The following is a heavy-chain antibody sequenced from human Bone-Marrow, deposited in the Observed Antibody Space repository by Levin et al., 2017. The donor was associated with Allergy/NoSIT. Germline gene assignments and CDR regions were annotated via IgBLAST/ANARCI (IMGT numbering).Heavy chain of an antibody. D-gene: IGHD6-13*01. CDR1: GFTFSDYY. CDR2: ISSSGSTI. CDR3: ARDLAPGIAAAGDGY. J-gene: IGHJ4*02. V-gene: IGHV3-11*01. Sequence: LSLTCAASGFTFSDYYMSWIRQAPGKGLEWVSYISSSGSTIYYADSVKGRFTISRDNAKNSLYLQMNSLRAEDTAVYYCARDLAPGIAAAGDGYWGQGTLVTVSS.